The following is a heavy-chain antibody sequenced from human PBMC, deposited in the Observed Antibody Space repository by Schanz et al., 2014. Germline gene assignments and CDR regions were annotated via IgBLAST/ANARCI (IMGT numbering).Heavy chain of an antibody. D-gene: IGHD4-17*01. CDR2: IIPPLRQT. CDR1: GATFNSYA. J-gene: IGHJ4*02. CDR3: ARIIDGDYLY. Sequence: QVRLVQSGAEVKKPGSSVKVSCKSSGATFNSYAFGWVRQAPGQGFEWVGSIIPPLRQTRYAQKFEERVIITADTSTTTVYMDLASLISDDTAVYFCARIIDGDYLYWGQGTLVTVSS. V-gene: IGHV1-69*04.